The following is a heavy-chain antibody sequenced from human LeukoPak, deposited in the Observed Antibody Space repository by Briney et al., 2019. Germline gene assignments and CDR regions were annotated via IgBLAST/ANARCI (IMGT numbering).Heavy chain of an antibody. D-gene: IGHD1-26*01. CDR1: GGSISSHY. Sequence: SETLSLTCTVSGGSISSHYWSWIRQPPGKGLEWIGHIYYSVSTNYNPSLKSRVTISIDTSKNQFSLKLSSVTAADTAVYYCARRTGGTGNFDYWGQGTLVTVSP. CDR2: IYYSVST. CDR3: ARRTGGTGNFDY. V-gene: IGHV4-59*08. J-gene: IGHJ4*02.